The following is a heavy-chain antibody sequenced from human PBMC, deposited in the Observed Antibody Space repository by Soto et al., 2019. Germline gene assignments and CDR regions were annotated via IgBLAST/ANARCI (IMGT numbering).Heavy chain of an antibody. CDR2: INPLGGST. J-gene: IGHJ4*02. CDR3: ASSTYYYDSSGYY. Sequence: ASVKVSCKASGYTFTNQYMHWVRQAPGQGLEWMGIINPLGGSTNYAEKFQGRVTMTRDTSTSTVYMELSSLRFEDTAVYYCASSTYYYDSSGYYWGQGTLVTVSS. V-gene: IGHV1-46*03. CDR1: GYTFTNQY. D-gene: IGHD3-22*01.